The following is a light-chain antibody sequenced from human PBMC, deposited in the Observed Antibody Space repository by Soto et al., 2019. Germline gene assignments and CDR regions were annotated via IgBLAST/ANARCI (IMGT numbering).Light chain of an antibody. Sequence: IQLTQSPSSLSASLADRVTITCRASQGISTFLAWYQQKPGKAPKLLISGASILQSGVPSRFSGSGSGTDFTLTISSLQPEDFATYYCQQFQTYPITFGQGTRLEIK. J-gene: IGKJ5*01. V-gene: IGKV1-9*01. CDR2: GAS. CDR3: QQFQTYPIT. CDR1: QGISTF.